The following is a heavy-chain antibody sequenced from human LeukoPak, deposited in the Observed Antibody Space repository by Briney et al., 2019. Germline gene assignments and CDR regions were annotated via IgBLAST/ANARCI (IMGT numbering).Heavy chain of an antibody. CDR2: IYYSGSN. J-gene: IGHJ4*02. V-gene: IGHV4-59*01. CDR3: AREGDGDGYNAYYFDY. Sequence: PSETLSLTCTVSGGSISSYYWSWIRRPPGKGLEWIGYIYYSGSNKYNPSLKSRVTISVDTSKNQFSLKLSSVTAADTAVYYCAREGDGDGYNAYYFDYWGQGTLVTVSS. CDR1: GGSISSYY. D-gene: IGHD5-24*01.